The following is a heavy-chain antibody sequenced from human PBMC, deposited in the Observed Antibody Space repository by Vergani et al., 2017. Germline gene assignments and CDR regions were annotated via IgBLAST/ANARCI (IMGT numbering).Heavy chain of an antibody. CDR3: ARQGLRMLGYSRSSGEFDY. V-gene: IGHV5-51*01. CDR1: GYSFTSYW. Sequence: EVPLVQSGAEVKKPGESLTISCKGSGYSFTSYWIGWVRQMPGKGLEWMGIIYPGDSDTRNRPSFQGQVTITAAKSVSTAYLQWSSLKASDTAMYYCARQGLRMLGYSRSSGEFDYWGQGTLVTVSS. D-gene: IGHD6-6*01. J-gene: IGHJ4*02. CDR2: IYPGDSDT.